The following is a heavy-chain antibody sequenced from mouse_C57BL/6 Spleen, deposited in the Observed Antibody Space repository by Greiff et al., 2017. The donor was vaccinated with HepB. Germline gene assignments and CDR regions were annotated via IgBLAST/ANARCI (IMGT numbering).Heavy chain of an antibody. CDR2: INPYNGDT. V-gene: IGHV1-20*01. D-gene: IGHD2-10*02. CDR1: GYSFTGYF. Sequence: EVQLVESGPELVKPGDSVKISCKASGYSFTGYFMNWVMQSHGKSLEWIGRINPYNGDTFYNQKFKGKATLTVDKSSSTAHMELRSLTSEDSAVYYCAREGGYGNYGWYFDVWGTGTTVTVSS. J-gene: IGHJ1*03. CDR3: AREGGYGNYGWYFDV.